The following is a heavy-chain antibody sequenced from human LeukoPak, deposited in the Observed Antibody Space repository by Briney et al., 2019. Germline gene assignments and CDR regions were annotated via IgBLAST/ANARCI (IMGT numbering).Heavy chain of an antibody. CDR2: LSPSCDDT. D-gene: IGHD6-13*01. CDR1: GHTFSSFA. J-gene: IGHJ6*02. V-gene: IGHV3-23*01. Sequence: GGSLRLSCVSSGHTFSSFAMSWVRQAPGKGLEWVSALSPSCDDTYYADSVKGRFTISRDNSKNTLFLQMNDLRPDDTAVYYCAKSYGSSSWVPFYYYHGMDVWGQGTTVIVS. CDR3: AKSYGSSSWVPFYYYHGMDV.